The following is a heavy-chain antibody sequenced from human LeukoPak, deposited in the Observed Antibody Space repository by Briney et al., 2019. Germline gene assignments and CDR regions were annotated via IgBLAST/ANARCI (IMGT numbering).Heavy chain of an antibody. Sequence: PSETLSLTCTVSGGSISSYYWSWIRQPPGKGLEWIGYIYYSGSTNYNPSLKGRVTISVDTSRNQFSLKLSSVTAADTAVYYCARAKGNYGDYLYAFDIWGQGTMVTVSS. D-gene: IGHD4-17*01. CDR3: ARAKGNYGDYLYAFDI. V-gene: IGHV4-59*01. CDR2: IYYSGST. J-gene: IGHJ3*02. CDR1: GGSISSYY.